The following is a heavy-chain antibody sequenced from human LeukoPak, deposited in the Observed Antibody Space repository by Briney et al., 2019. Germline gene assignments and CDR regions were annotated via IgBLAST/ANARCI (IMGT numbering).Heavy chain of an antibody. CDR3: ARRTKSYDSSGYDYELFDY. Sequence: SETLSLTCTVSGGSISSYYWSWIRQPPGKGLEWIGYIYYSGSTNYNPSLKSRVTISVDTSKNQFSLKLSSVTAADTAVYYCARRTKSYDSSGYDYELFDYWGQGTLVTVSS. D-gene: IGHD3-22*01. J-gene: IGHJ4*02. CDR1: GGSISSYY. CDR2: IYYSGST. V-gene: IGHV4-59*08.